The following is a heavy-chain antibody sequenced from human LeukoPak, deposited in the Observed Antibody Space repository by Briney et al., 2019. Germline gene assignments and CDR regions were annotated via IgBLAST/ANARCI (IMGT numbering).Heavy chain of an antibody. CDR1: GFTFSSYA. Sequence: GGSLRLSCAASGFTFSSYAMSWVRQAPGKGLEWVSTISESGANTHYAASVKGRFTISRDDSKNTLYVQMNSLRAEDTAVYYCAKDRGSWYVGYYFDYWGQGTLVTVSS. CDR3: AKDRGSWYVGYYFDY. V-gene: IGHV3-23*01. CDR2: ISESGANT. J-gene: IGHJ4*02. D-gene: IGHD6-13*01.